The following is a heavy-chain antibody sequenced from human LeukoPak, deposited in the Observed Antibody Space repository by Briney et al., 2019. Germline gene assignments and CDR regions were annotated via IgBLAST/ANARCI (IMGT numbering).Heavy chain of an antibody. CDR1: GYTFTSYE. D-gene: IGHD3-10*01. J-gene: IGHJ4*02. Sequence: SVKVSCQASGYTFTSYEIQWVRQATGQGPEWMGWMNPNSGDTGYAQKFQGRVTMTRDTSISTAYMELRSLRSEDTAVYYCARGSGSYYKGPGGFDYWGQGTLVTVSS. CDR2: MNPNSGDT. CDR3: ARGSGSYYKGPGGFDY. V-gene: IGHV1-8*01.